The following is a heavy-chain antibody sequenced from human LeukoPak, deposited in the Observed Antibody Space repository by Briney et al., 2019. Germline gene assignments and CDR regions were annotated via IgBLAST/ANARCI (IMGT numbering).Heavy chain of an antibody. CDR2: IWYDGNKK. CDR1: GFPFSSYG. J-gene: IGHJ4*02. D-gene: IGHD6-19*01. Sequence: GGSLRLSCAPSGFPFSSYGMHWVRQAPGKGVEWVAVIWYDGNKKYYADSVKGRFTISRDNSKNTLYLQMNSLRADDTAVYYCARDPGSSSGWGYFFDYWGQGTLVTVSS. V-gene: IGHV3-33*01. CDR3: ARDPGSSSGWGYFFDY.